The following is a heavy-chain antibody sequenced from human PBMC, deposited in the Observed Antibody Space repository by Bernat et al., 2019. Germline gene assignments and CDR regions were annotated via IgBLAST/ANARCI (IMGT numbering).Heavy chain of an antibody. Sequence: EVQLVESGGGLVEPGGSLGLSCAASGFTLNNAWMSWVRQAPGKGLEWVGRIKSRTDGATADYAAPLKGRFSISRDDSKNTLFLLMNSLKTDDTAVYYCTTERADGYNYLGAFDIWGHGTMVTVSS. CDR3: TTERADGYNYLGAFDI. CDR1: GFTLNNAW. CDR2: IKSRTDGATA. J-gene: IGHJ3*02. V-gene: IGHV3-15*01. D-gene: IGHD5-12*01.